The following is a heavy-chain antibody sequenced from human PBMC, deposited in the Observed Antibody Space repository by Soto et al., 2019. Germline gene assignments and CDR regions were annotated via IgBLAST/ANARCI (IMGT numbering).Heavy chain of an antibody. CDR2: IIPIFGTA. CDR3: ARDHGGANWFDP. D-gene: IGHD3-16*01. V-gene: IGHV1-69*13. Sequence: AAVKVSCKASGGTFSSYAISWVRQAPGQGLEWMGGIIPIFGTANYAQKFQGRVTITADESTSTAYMELSSLRSEDTAVYYCARDHGGANWFDPWGQGTLVTVSS. CDR1: GGTFSSYA. J-gene: IGHJ5*02.